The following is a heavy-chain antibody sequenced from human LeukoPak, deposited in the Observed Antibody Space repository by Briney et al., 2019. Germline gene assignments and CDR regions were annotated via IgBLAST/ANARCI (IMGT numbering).Heavy chain of an antibody. CDR1: GGSLSSYY. CDR2: IYTSGST. V-gene: IGHV4-4*07. CDR3: ARDRYDYVWGSPPLGHDAFDI. J-gene: IGHJ3*02. D-gene: IGHD3-16*01. Sequence: SETLSLTCTVSGGSLSSYYWSWIRQPAGKGLEWIGRIYTSGSTNYNPSLKSRVTMSVDTSKNQFSLKLSSVTAADTAVYYCARDRYDYVWGSPPLGHDAFDIWGQGTMVTVSS.